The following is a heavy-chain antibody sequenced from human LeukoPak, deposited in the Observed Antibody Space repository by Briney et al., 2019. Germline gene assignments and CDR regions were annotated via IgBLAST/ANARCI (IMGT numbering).Heavy chain of an antibody. J-gene: IGHJ6*02. CDR2: IIPIFGTA. CDR3: ARDATFDGDYDRYYYGMDV. Sequence: PQASVKVSCKASGYTFTSYGISWVRQAPGQGLEWMGGIIPIFGTANYAQKFQGRVTITADESTSTAYMELSGLRSEDTAVYYCARDATFDGDYDRYYYGMDVWGQGTTVTVSS. V-gene: IGHV1-69*13. CDR1: GYTFTSYG. D-gene: IGHD4-17*01.